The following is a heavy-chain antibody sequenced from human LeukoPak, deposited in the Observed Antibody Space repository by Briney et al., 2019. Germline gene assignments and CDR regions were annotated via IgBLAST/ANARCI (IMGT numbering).Heavy chain of an antibody. J-gene: IGHJ4*02. V-gene: IGHV3-21*01. Sequence: PGGSLRLSCAASGFTFSSYSMNWARQAPGKGLEWVSSISSSSSYIYYADSVKGRFTISRDNAKNSLYLQMNSLRAEDTAVYYCARDSLAAHDYWGQGTLVTVSS. CDR2: ISSSSSYI. CDR1: GFTFSSYS. D-gene: IGHD6-6*01. CDR3: ARDSLAAHDY.